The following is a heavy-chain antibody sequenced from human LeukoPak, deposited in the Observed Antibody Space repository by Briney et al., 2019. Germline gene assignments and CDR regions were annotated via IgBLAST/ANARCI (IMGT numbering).Heavy chain of an antibody. CDR1: GGSFSGYY. V-gene: IGHV4-34*01. J-gene: IGHJ4*02. D-gene: IGHD1-26*01. CDR3: AREGGSYRFLDN. Sequence: SETLSLTCAAYGGSFSGYYWSWIRQPPGKGLEWIGEINHSGSTNYNPSLKSRVTISVDTSKNQVSLNLTSVTAADTAVYYCAREGGSYRFLDNWGQGTLVTVSS. CDR2: INHSGST.